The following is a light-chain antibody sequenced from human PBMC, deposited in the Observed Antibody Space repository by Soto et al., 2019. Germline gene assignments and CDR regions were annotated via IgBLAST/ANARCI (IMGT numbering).Light chain of an antibody. J-gene: IGKJ1*01. CDR1: QSVSSN. CDR3: QQHYIHWT. V-gene: IGKV3-15*01. Sequence: EIVMTQSPATLSLSPGERATLSCRASQSVSSNLAWYQQKPGQAPRLLIFGASARPTGIPARISGSGSGTEFTLSISSLQPDDFATYYCQQHYIHWTFGQGTKVDIK. CDR2: GAS.